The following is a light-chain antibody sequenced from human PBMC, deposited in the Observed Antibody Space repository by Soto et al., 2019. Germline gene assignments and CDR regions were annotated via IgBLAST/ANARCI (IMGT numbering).Light chain of an antibody. Sequence: DIQMTQSPSSLSASVGDRVTITCRASQSVSNYLNWFQHKPGRAPKLLIHTASTLRSGVPSRFSGSGSGTDFTLTISSLRREDFATYYCQQSYTTPFTFGQGTELEIK. CDR2: TAS. CDR1: QSVSNY. J-gene: IGKJ2*01. CDR3: QQSYTTPFT. V-gene: IGKV1-39*01.